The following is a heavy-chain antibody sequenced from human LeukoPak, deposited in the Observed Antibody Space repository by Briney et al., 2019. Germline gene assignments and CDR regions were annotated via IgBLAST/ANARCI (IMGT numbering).Heavy chain of an antibody. V-gene: IGHV4-30-2*01. CDR3: ARGSGSYYLTPFQH. CDR1: GGSISSGGYS. Sequence: SETLSLTCAVSGGSISSGGYSWSWIRQPPGKGLEWIGYIYHSGSTYYNPSLKSRVTISVDRSKNQFSLKLSSVTAADTAVYYCARGSGSYYLTPFQHWGQGTLVTVSS. CDR2: IYHSGST. J-gene: IGHJ1*01. D-gene: IGHD3-10*01.